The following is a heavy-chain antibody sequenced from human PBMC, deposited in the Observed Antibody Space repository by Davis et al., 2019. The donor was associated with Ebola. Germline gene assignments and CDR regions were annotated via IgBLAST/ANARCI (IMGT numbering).Heavy chain of an antibody. J-gene: IGHJ4*02. Sequence: AGSLRLSCAASGFTFSSSCMTLVRHAPGQGLEWVANIKQDGCEKYCVDSVKGRFTISRDNAKNSLYLQMNSLKASDTAMYYCARVRNKQLVGSGYWGQGILVTVSS. CDR1: GFTFSSSC. CDR2: IKQDGCEK. V-gene: IGHV3-7*03. CDR3: ARVRNKQLVGSGY. D-gene: IGHD6-6*01.